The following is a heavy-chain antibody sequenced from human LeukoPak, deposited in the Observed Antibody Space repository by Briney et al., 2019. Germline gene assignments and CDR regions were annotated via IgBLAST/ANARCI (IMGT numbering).Heavy chain of an antibody. J-gene: IGHJ1*01. CDR3: ARRVGYFQH. CDR2: INHSGST. Sequence: SETLSLTCAACGGSFSGYYWSWIRQPPGKGLEWIGEINHSGSTNYNPSLKSRVTISVDTSKNQFSLKLSTVTAADTAVYYCARRVGYFQHWGQGTLVTVSS. CDR1: GGSFSGYY. V-gene: IGHV4-34*01.